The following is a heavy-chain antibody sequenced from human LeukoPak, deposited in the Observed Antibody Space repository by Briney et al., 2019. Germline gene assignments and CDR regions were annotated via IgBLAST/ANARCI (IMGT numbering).Heavy chain of an antibody. Sequence: SETLSLTCTVSGDSISNTNYFWNWIRQPPGKGLEWIGTIHYTGTTYYNPSLKSRVTISEDTSKNQFSLTLSSVTAADTAMYYCARVPYYYGSGKTHPFDYWGQGTLVTVSS. D-gene: IGHD3-10*01. CDR1: GDSISNTNYF. CDR3: ARVPYYYGSGKTHPFDY. V-gene: IGHV4-39*07. CDR2: IHYTGTT. J-gene: IGHJ4*02.